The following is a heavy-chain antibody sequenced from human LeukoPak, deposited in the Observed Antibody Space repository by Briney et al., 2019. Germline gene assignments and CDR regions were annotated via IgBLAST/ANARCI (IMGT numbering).Heavy chain of an antibody. CDR2: ISSSGSTI. CDR3: ARAGYSYGYVVSFDY. J-gene: IGHJ4*02. D-gene: IGHD5-18*01. Sequence: GGSLRLSCAASGFTFSSYEMNWVRQAPGKGLEWVSYISSSGSTIYYADSVKGRFTISRDNAKNSLYLQMNSPRAEDTAVYYCARAGYSYGYVVSFDYWGQGTLVTVSS. CDR1: GFTFSSYE. V-gene: IGHV3-48*03.